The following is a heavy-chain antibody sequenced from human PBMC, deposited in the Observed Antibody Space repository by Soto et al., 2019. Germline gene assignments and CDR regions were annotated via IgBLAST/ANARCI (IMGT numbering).Heavy chain of an antibody. CDR2: INHSGST. CDR3: ERDKITGLFDY. V-gene: IGHV4-34*01. CDR1: GGSFIGYY. Sequence: SETLSLTCAVYGGSFIGYYWTWIRQPPGTGLEWIGEINHSGSTNYNPSLKSRVTISVDTSKNQFSLKLTSVTAADTAVYYCERDKITGLFDYWGQGTLVTSPQ. D-gene: IGHD2-8*02. J-gene: IGHJ4*02.